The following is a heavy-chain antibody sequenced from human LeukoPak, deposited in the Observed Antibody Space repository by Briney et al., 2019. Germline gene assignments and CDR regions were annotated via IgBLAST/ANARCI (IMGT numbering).Heavy chain of an antibody. CDR2: IYYNGGT. Sequence: SETLSLTCTVSGGSISGHHWSWIRQPPGKELEWIGYIYYNGGTSYNPSLKSRVTISVDTSKNQFSLKLSSVTAADTAVYYCARDRGGQGIAARPRWFDPWGQGTLVTVSS. J-gene: IGHJ5*02. CDR1: GGSISGHH. V-gene: IGHV4-59*11. D-gene: IGHD6-6*01. CDR3: ARDRGGQGIAARPRWFDP.